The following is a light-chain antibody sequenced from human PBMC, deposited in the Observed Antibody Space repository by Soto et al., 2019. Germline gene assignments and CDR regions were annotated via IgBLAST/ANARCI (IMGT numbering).Light chain of an antibody. CDR2: GAS. CDR3: QQYGSSSWT. J-gene: IGKJ1*01. Sequence: EIVLTQSPGTLSLSPGERATLSCRASQSVSSSYLAWYQQKPGQAPRLLIYGASSRATGIPDRFSGSGSGTDFTLTISRLEPGDFAVYFCQQYGSSSWTFGQGTQVEIK. CDR1: QSVSSSY. V-gene: IGKV3-20*01.